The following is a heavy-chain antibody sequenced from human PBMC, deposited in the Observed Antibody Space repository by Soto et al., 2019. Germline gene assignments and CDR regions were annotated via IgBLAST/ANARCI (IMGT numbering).Heavy chain of an antibody. CDR3: ARGGAVVVPGAVDRHTWFDP. Sequence: QVQLVQSGAEVKKPGSSVKVSCEASGGTFSSYSFSWVRQAPGQGLEWMGRVIPILGMANYAQKFQGRVKITADKSKSTVYMELSSLRSEDTAVYYCARGGAVVVPGAVDRHTWFDPWGQGTLVTVSS. CDR1: GGTFSSYS. V-gene: IGHV1-69*02. D-gene: IGHD2-2*01. J-gene: IGHJ5*02. CDR2: VIPILGMA.